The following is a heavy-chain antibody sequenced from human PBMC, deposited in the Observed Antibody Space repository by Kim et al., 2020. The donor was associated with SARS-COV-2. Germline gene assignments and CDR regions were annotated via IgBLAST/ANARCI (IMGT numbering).Heavy chain of an antibody. CDR3: ARTHDESGAFDI. Sequence: GGSLRLSCAASGFTFSSYAMHWVRQAPGKGLEWVAVISYDGSNKYYADSVKGRFTISRDNSKNTLYLQMNSLRAEDTAVYYCARTHDESGAFDIWGQGTMVTVSS. V-gene: IGHV3-30*04. CDR1: GFTFSSYA. D-gene: IGHD3-10*01. CDR2: ISYDGSNK. J-gene: IGHJ3*02.